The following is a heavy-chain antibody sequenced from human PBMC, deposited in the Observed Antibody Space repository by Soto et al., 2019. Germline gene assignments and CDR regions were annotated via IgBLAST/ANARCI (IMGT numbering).Heavy chain of an antibody. CDR3: AKDISGLFDY. Sequence: TGGSLRLSCAASGFTFSSYGMHWVRQAPGKGLEWVAVISYDGSNKYYADSVKGRFTISRDNSKNTLYLQMNSLRAEDTAVYYCAKDISGLFDYWGQGTLVTVS. CDR2: ISYDGSNK. D-gene: IGHD1-26*01. CDR1: GFTFSSYG. V-gene: IGHV3-30*18. J-gene: IGHJ4*02.